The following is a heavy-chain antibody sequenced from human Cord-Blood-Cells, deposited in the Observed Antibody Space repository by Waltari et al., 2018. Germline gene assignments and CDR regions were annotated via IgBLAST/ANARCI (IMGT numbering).Heavy chain of an antibody. J-gene: IGHJ5*02. CDR3: ANPSNWFDP. V-gene: IGHV3-30*04. CDR1: GFTFISYA. CDR2: ISYDGSNK. Sequence: QVQLVESGGGVVQPGRSLRRSCAASGFTFISYAMHWVRQAPGKGLEWVAVISYDGSNKYYADSVKGRFTISRDNSKNTLYLRMNSLRAEDTAVYYCANPSNWFDPWGQGTLVTVSS.